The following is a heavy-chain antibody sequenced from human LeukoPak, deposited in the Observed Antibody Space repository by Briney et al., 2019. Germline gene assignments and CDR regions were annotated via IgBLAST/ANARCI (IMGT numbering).Heavy chain of an antibody. CDR2: IRYDASNK. J-gene: IGHJ2*01. Sequence: PEGSLRLSCAASGFTFSDYGKHWVRQAPGKGLEWLAFIRYDASNKYYGDSVKGRFTVSRDNVKNTLYLQMNSLRTEDTAVYYCAKDFSSSSLGSWYFDLWGRGALVTVYS. CDR1: GFTFSDYG. D-gene: IGHD6-13*01. CDR3: AKDFSSSSLGSWYFDL. V-gene: IGHV3-30*02.